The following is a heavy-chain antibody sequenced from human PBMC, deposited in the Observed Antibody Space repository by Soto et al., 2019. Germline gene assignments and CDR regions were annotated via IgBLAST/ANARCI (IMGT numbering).Heavy chain of an antibody. CDR1: GGTFSTFT. J-gene: IGHJ4*02. Sequence: QVQLVQSGADVKKPGSSVKVSCKTFGGTFSTFTINWVRQAPGQGLVWMGSFIPFINISNNARNFLGRLTLAADESTTTASMELQSLSPDDTAIYVCATLGAQNAHWGQGTLVTVSS. CDR3: ATLGAQNAH. D-gene: IGHD3-16*01. CDR2: FIPFINIS. V-gene: IGHV1-69*09.